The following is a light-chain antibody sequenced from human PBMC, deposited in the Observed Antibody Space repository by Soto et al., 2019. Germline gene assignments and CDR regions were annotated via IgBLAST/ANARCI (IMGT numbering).Light chain of an antibody. CDR1: QIVSSSS. V-gene: IGKV3-20*01. J-gene: IGKJ5*01. CDR2: GAS. CDR3: QQYGNSPIT. Sequence: EIVLTQSPCTLSLPPGSRPTLSCRAGQIVSSSSLAWYQQKTGQATRLXIYGASSRVTGIPDRFSGSGYGTDFNLTISRLEPEDFAVYYCQQYGNSPITFGQGTRLEIK.